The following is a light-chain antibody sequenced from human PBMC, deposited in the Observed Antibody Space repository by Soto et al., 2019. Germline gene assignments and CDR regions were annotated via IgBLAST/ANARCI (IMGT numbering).Light chain of an antibody. J-gene: IGKJ1*01. CDR2: GAS. CDR1: QSVSSN. CDR3: QQYDNWPMT. Sequence: EIVMTQSPATLSVSPGERATLSCRASQSVSSNLAWYQQKPGQAPRLLIYGASTRATGIPARFSRSRSGTAFTLTISSLQSEDSAVYYCQQYDNWPMTFGQGTKVE. V-gene: IGKV3-15*01.